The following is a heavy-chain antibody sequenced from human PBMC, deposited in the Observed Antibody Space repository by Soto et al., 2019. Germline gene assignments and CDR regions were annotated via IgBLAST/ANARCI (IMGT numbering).Heavy chain of an antibody. CDR2: LYYTGST. J-gene: IGHJ5*02. CDR1: GGSISSGTYY. Sequence: QLQLQESGPGLVKPSETLSLTCTVSGGSISSGTYYWGWIRQPPGKGLEWIGSLYYTGSTYYKPSLKSRVTISVDTSKNQFSLKLTSVTAADTAVYYCARREPGGQSRWFDPWGQGTLVTVSS. D-gene: IGHD1-1*01. V-gene: IGHV4-39*01. CDR3: ARREPGGQSRWFDP.